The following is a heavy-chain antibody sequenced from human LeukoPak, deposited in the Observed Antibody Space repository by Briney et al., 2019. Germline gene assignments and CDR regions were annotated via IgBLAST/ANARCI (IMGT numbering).Heavy chain of an antibody. Sequence: PSETLSLTCTVSGGSISSSSYYWDWIRQRPGKGLEWIGSIYYSGSTYDNPSRKSRITISVDTSKKQFSLKLSSVTAADTAVYYCARRGNYFDPWGQGTLVTVSS. J-gene: IGHJ4*02. V-gene: IGHV4-39*01. CDR3: ARRGNYFDP. CDR1: GGSISSSSYY. CDR2: IYYSGST.